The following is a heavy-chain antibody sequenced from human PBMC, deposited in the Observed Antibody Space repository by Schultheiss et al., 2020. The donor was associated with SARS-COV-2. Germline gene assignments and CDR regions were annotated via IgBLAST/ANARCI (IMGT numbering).Heavy chain of an antibody. CDR2: ISASGST. CDR1: GGSISSSDYY. CDR3: ARDQGYAFDI. V-gene: IGHV4-4*07. J-gene: IGHJ3*02. Sequence: SETLSLTCSVSGGSISSSDYYWTWIRQSAGKGLEWLGRISASGSTNYNPSVKSRLTMSLDTSKRQFSLKLSSVTAADTAVYYCARDQGYAFDIWGQGTMVTVSS.